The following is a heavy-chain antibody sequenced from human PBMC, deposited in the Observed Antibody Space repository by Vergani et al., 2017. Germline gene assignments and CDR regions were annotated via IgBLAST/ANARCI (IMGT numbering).Heavy chain of an antibody. CDR2: IKSDGSIT. D-gene: IGHD5-12*01. CDR1: GFSFSGYW. CDR3: VRARCSGPCFMYNWFDS. V-gene: IGHV3-74*01. Sequence: EVQLVESGGGLIHPGGSLRLSCEGSGFSFSGYWMHWVRQSPEKGLVWVSRIKSDGSITNYADSVKGRFTISRDNAKNTLYLEMNSLRGDDTAIYYCVRARCSGPCFMYNWFDSWGQGTLVTVSS. J-gene: IGHJ5*01.